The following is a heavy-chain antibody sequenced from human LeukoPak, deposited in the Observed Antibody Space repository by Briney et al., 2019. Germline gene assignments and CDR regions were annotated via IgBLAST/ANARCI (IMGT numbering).Heavy chain of an antibody. D-gene: IGHD4-17*01. V-gene: IGHV4-39*02. CDR1: GGSFSGYY. J-gene: IGHJ4*02. CDR2: IYYSRST. CDR3: ARLPTVTFFDY. Sequence: SETLSLTCAVYGGSFSGYYWGWIRQPPGKGLEWIGSIYYSRSTYYNPSLKSRVTISVDTSKNHFSLNLSFVTAADTAVYYCARLPTVTFFDYWGQGTLVTVSS.